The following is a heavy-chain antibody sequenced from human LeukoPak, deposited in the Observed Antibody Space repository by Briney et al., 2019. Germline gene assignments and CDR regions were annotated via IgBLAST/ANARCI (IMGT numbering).Heavy chain of an antibody. CDR2: INHSGST. CDR3: ASVISDDAFDI. V-gene: IGHV4-34*01. D-gene: IGHD3-10*01. CDR1: GGSFSGYY. Sequence: SETLSLTCAVYGGSFSGYYWSWIRQPPGKGLEWIGEINHSGSTNYNPSLKSRVTISVDTSKNQFSLKLSSVTAADTAVYYCASVISDDAFDIWGQGTMVTVSS. J-gene: IGHJ3*02.